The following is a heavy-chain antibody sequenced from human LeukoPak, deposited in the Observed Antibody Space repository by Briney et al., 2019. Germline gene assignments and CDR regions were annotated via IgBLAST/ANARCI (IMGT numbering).Heavy chain of an antibody. CDR1: GGTSSSYA. Sequence: SVKVSCKASGGTSSSYAISWVRQAPGQGLEWMGGIIPIFGTANYAQKFQGRVTITTDESTSTAYMELSSLRSEDTAVYYCARDRNYYDSSGLYYWGQGTLVTVSS. D-gene: IGHD3-22*01. CDR2: IIPIFGTA. CDR3: ARDRNYYDSSGLYY. J-gene: IGHJ4*02. V-gene: IGHV1-69*05.